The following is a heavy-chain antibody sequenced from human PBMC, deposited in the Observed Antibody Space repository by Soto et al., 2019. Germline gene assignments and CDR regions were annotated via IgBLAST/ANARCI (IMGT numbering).Heavy chain of an antibody. Sequence: GGSLRLSCAASGFTFSNAWMNWVRQAPGKGLEWVGRIKSKTDGGTTDYAAPVKGRFTISRDDSKNTLYLQMNSLKTEDTAVYYCTTDIAAAGTLFYYYGMDVWGQGTTVTVSS. J-gene: IGHJ6*02. CDR1: GFTFSNAW. CDR2: IKSKTDGGTT. D-gene: IGHD6-13*01. V-gene: IGHV3-15*07. CDR3: TTDIAAAGTLFYYYGMDV.